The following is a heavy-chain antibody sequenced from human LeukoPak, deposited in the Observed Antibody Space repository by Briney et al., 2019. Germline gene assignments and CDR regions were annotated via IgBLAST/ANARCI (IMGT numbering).Heavy chain of an antibody. CDR3: ARVGYSLGQLLYYFYYMDV. V-gene: IGHV4-59*01. CDR2: IYYSGST. J-gene: IGHJ6*03. Sequence: PSETLSLTXTVSGGSMNTYFWSWIRQPPGKGLEWIGYIYYSGSTNYNPSLKSRVTISVDTSKNQFSLKLSSVTAADTAVYYCARVGYSLGQLLYYFYYMDVWGKGTTVTVSS. CDR1: GGSMNTYF. D-gene: IGHD2-2*01.